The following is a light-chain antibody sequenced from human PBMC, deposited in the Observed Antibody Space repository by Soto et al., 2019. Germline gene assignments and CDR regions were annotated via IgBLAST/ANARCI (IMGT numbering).Light chain of an antibody. CDR3: QQYNNWPRT. CDR1: QSVSSSY. V-gene: IGKV3-20*01. Sequence: IVLTQSPVTLSLSPGERATLSCRASQSVSSSYLAWYQQKPGQAPRLLIYGASSRATGIPDRFSGSGSGTDFTLTISRLEPEDFAVYYCQQYNNWPRTFGQGTKVDIK. CDR2: GAS. J-gene: IGKJ1*01.